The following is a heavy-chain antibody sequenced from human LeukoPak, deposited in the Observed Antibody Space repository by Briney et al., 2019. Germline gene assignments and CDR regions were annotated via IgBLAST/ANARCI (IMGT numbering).Heavy chain of an antibody. CDR2: ISAYNGDT. J-gene: IGHJ4*02. CDR3: ARASAQWSDY. Sequence: ASVKVSCKASDYTFTNYGISWVRQAPGQGLEWMGWISAYNGDTNYAQKFQGRLTLTTDTSTSTAYMELRSLRSDDTAIYYCARASAQWSDYWGQEPLVTVSS. CDR1: DYTFTNYG. D-gene: IGHD2-15*01. V-gene: IGHV1-18*01.